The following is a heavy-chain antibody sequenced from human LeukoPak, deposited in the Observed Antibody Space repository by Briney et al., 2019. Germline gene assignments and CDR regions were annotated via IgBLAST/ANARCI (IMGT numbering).Heavy chain of an antibody. Sequence: GGSLRLSCAASGFTFSSYAMDWGRQAPGKGVEWVAVISYDGSNKYYADCVKGRFTIYRDKDKNSVYQQMNSLRDEDTAVYYCVTDYENFSGSKTRFHYCGQGTLVTVSS. CDR1: GFTFSSYA. D-gene: IGHD3-3*01. CDR3: VTDYENFSGSKTRFHY. V-gene: IGHV3-30*04. J-gene: IGHJ4*02. CDR2: ISYDGSNK.